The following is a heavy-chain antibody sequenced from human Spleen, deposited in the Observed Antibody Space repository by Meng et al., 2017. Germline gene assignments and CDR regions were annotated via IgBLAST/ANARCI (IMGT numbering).Heavy chain of an antibody. D-gene: IGHD4-11*01. CDR3: ARIQS. J-gene: IGHJ5*02. CDR1: GYTFTSYY. Sequence: QVQLVQPGAEVKKPGASVKVSCKASGYTFTSYYMHWVRQAPGQGLEWMGIINPSGGSTSYAQKYQGRVTITRDTAASTDYMELHSLGYEDTAVYYCARIQSWGQGTLVTVSS. V-gene: IGHV1-46*01. CDR2: INPSGGST.